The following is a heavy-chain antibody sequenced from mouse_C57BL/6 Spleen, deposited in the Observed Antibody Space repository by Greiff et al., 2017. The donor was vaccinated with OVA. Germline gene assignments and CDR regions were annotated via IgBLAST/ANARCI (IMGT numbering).Heavy chain of an antibody. Sequence: QVQLQQSGAELVKPGASVKLSCKASGYTFTSYWMQWVKQRPGQGLEWIGEIDPSDSYTNYNQKFKGKATLTVDTSSSTAYMQLSSLTSEDSAVYYCARDTTRGFAYWGQGTLVTVSA. CDR2: IDPSDSYT. CDR3: ARDTTRGFAY. J-gene: IGHJ3*01. CDR1: GYTFTSYW. D-gene: IGHD1-1*01. V-gene: IGHV1-50*01.